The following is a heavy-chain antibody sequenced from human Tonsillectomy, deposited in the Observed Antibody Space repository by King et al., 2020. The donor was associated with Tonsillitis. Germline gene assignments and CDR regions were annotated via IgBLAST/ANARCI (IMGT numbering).Heavy chain of an antibody. CDR3: ARVRTPNNLAFDI. D-gene: IGHD1/OR15-1a*01. V-gene: IGHV4-59*01. CDR2: MYYSGTT. CDR1: GASISSYY. J-gene: IGHJ3*02. Sequence: QLQESGPGLVKPSETLSLTCTVSGASISSYYWSWIRQPPGMRLEWIGYMYYSGTTNYNPSLKSRVTVSVDTSTNHFSLKLSSVTAADTAVYYCARVRTPNNLAFDIWGQGTMVTVSS.